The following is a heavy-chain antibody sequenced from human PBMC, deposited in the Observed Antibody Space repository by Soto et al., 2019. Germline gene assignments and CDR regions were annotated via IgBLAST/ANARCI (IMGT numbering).Heavy chain of an antibody. J-gene: IGHJ3*02. D-gene: IGHD2-8*01. CDR3: ARCMQAYWNYDAHHI. Sequence: GGSLRLSCAASGFTFSTYSMTWVRQAPGKGLEWVAHITATGGNTYYADSVRGRFTISRDTSGNTLYLQMNSLRAEDTALYYCARCMQAYWNYDAHHIWGQGTMVTVSS. CDR1: GFTFSTYS. V-gene: IGHV3-23*01. CDR2: ITATGGNT.